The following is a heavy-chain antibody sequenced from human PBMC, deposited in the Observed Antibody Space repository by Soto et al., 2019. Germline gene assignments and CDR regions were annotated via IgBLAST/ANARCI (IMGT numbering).Heavy chain of an antibody. J-gene: IGHJ6*02. CDR2: IYYSGRT. V-gene: IGHV4-39*07. Sequence: SETLSLTCTVSGGSISSISYYWGWIRQPPGKGLEWIGSIYYSGRTYYNPSLKSRDTISVDTSENQFSLKVNSVTAADTAVYYWARERIQLWPNYYYGMDVWGQGTMVT. CDR1: GGSISSISYY. D-gene: IGHD5-18*01. CDR3: ARERIQLWPNYYYGMDV.